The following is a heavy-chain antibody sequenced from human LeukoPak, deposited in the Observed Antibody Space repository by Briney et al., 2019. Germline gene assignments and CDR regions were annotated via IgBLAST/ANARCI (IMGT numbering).Heavy chain of an antibody. J-gene: IGHJ4*02. V-gene: IGHV1-46*01. Sequence: GASVKVSCKASGYTFTSYDINWVRQATGQGLEWMGIINPSGGSTSYAQKFQGRVTMTRDTSTSTVYMELSSLRSEDTAVYYCARGAGDGYNYCYHWGQGTLVTVSS. CDR1: GYTFTSYD. D-gene: IGHD5-24*01. CDR3: ARGAGDGYNYCYH. CDR2: INPSGGST.